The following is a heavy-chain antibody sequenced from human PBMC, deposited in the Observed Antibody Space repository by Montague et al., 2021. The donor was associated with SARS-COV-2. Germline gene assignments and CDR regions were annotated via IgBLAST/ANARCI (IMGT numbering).Heavy chain of an antibody. V-gene: IGHV4-61*02. CDR1: GGSIRSGSYY. D-gene: IGHD4-17*01. Sequence: TLSLTCTVSGGSIRSGSYYWSWIRQPAGKGLEWIGRIYSSGSTNYNPSLKSRVTMSVDTSKNQFSLKVSSVTAADTAVYYCARDYGDYSYYYGLDVWGKGPQSPSPQ. J-gene: IGHJ6*01. CDR3: ARDYGDYSYYYGLDV. CDR2: IYSSGST.